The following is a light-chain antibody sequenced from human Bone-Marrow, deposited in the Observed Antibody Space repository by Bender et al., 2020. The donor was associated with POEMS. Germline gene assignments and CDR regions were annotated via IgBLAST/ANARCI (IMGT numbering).Light chain of an antibody. CDR1: GSNIGGYP. Sequence: QSVLTQPPSVSGTPGQRVTISCSGSGSNIGGYPVNWYQQLPGTAPRLLIYTNNERPSGVPDRFSGSKSGTSASLAITGLQSDDEADYFCTSYAGSPPFVFGTGTKVTVL. CDR2: TNN. CDR3: TSYAGSPPFV. J-gene: IGLJ1*01. V-gene: IGLV1-44*01.